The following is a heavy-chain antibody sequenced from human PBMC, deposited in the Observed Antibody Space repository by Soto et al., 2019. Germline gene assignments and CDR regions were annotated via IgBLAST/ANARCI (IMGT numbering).Heavy chain of an antibody. Sequence: QVQLQESGPGLMRPSETLSLTCTVSSDSISSYYWIWIRQSPGKGLEWIGYTDYSGNTNYNPSLKSRVTISGDTSKNQFSLRLSSVTAADTAVYYCARAVGDPLYYLDYWGQGTLVTVSS. J-gene: IGHJ4*02. CDR3: ARAVGDPLYYLDY. V-gene: IGHV4-59*08. CDR2: TDYSGNT. D-gene: IGHD6-19*01. CDR1: SDSISSYY.